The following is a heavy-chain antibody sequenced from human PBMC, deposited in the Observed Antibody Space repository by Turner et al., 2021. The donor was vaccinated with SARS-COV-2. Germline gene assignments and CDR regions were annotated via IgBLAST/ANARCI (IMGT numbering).Heavy chain of an antibody. D-gene: IGHD1-26*01. V-gene: IGHV4-39*02. CDR3: ARLRVGAKIYYYHGMDA. CDR1: GASLRSSSYY. CDR2: RFYSGNT. Sequence: QVQLQESGPGLVKSSETLSLTCTVSGASLRSSSYYWGWIRQPPGKGLEWIGNRFYSGNTYYNESLKSRVTISMDTSANRFSLRLSSVTAADTAVYYCARLRVGAKIYYYHGMDAWGQGTTVTVSS. J-gene: IGHJ6*02.